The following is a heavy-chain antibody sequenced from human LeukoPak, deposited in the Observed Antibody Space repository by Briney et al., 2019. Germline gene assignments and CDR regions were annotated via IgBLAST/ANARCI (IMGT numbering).Heavy chain of an antibody. CDR1: GFTVNNNY. Sequence: GGSLRLSGAASGFTVNNNYMNWVRQAAGKGLEWVSVIYSGGSTNYADSVKGRFTISRDNSKNTLYLQMNSLRAEDTAMYYCIYGYILDFWGQGTLVTVSS. D-gene: IGHD5-18*01. CDR2: IYSGGST. J-gene: IGHJ4*02. CDR3: IYGYILDF. V-gene: IGHV3-53*01.